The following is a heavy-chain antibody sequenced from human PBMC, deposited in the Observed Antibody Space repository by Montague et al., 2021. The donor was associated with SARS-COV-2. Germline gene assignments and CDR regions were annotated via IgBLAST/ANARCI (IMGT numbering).Heavy chain of an antibody. V-gene: IGHV4-39*01. CDR1: GGSISSSSYY. CDR3: ARHGKTRIAMIVVVIGYFDY. CDR2: IYYSGNT. J-gene: IGHJ4*02. D-gene: IGHD3-22*01. Sequence: SETLSLTCTLSGGSISSSSYYWGWIRQPPGKGLEWIGSIYYSGNTYYNPSLKSRVTISVDTSKNQFSLKLSSVTAADTAVYYCARHGKTRIAMIVVVIGYFDYWGQGTLVTVSS.